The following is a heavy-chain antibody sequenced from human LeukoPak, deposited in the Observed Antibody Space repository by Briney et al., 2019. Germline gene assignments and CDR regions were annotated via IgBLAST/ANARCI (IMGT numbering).Heavy chain of an antibody. Sequence: APVKVSCKISGYTLTELSMHWVRQAPGKGLEWMGGFDPEDGETIYTQKFQGRVTMTEDTSTDTAYMELSSLRSEDAAVYYCATELEVGANNPWVPFYYWGQGTLVTVSS. CDR1: GYTLTELS. CDR3: ATELEVGANNPWVPFYY. V-gene: IGHV1-24*01. D-gene: IGHD1-26*01. CDR2: FDPEDGET. J-gene: IGHJ4*02.